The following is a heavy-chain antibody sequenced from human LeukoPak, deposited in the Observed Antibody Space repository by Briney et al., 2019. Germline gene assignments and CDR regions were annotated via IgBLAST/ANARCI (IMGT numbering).Heavy chain of an antibody. J-gene: IGHJ4*02. D-gene: IGHD3-22*01. CDR2: ISGSGGST. CDR3: AENYHDSRGYYGF. CDR1: GFTFSSYA. V-gene: IGHV3-23*01. Sequence: GGSLRLSCAASGFTFSSYAMSWVRQAPGKGLEWVSAISGSGGSTYYADSVKGRFTISRDNAKNTLYLQMNSLRAEDTAVYYCAENYHDSRGYYGFWGQGTLVTVSS.